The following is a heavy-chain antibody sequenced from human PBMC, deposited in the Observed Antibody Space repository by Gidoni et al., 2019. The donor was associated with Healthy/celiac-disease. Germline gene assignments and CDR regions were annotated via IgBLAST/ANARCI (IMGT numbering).Heavy chain of an antibody. D-gene: IGHD2-15*01. CDR3: ARHNRGYCSGGSCYGVSIDP. CDR1: GGPFSSYA. CDR2: IIPIFGTA. Sequence: QVQLVQSGAEVKKPGSSVKVSCKASGGPFSSYAISWVRQAPGQGLEWMGGIIPIFGTANYAQKFQGRVTITADESTSTAYMELSSLRSDDTAVYYCARHNRGYCSGGSCYGVSIDPWGQGTLVTVSS. V-gene: IGHV1-69*01. J-gene: IGHJ5*02.